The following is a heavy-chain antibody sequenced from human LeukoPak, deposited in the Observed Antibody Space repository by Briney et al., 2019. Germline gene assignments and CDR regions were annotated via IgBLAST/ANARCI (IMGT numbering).Heavy chain of an antibody. V-gene: IGHV4-59*08. CDR1: GGSISSYY. Sequence: SETLSLTCTVSGGSISSYYWSWIRQPPGKGLEWIGYIYYSGSTNYNPSLKSRVTISVDTSKNQFSLKLSSVTAADTAVYYCARHSPAMAPQGEAFDIWGQGTMVTVSS. J-gene: IGHJ3*02. CDR3: ARHSPAMAPQGEAFDI. CDR2: IYYSGST. D-gene: IGHD5-18*01.